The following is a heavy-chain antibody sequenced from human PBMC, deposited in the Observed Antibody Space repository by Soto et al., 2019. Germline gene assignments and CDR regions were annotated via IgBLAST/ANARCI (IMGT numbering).Heavy chain of an antibody. CDR1: GGTFSSYA. D-gene: IGHD3-22*01. CDR3: ARAQVSDDSSGYPFDY. J-gene: IGHJ4*02. CDR2: IIPIFGTA. Sequence: QVQLVQSGAEVKKPGSSVNVSCKASGGTFSSYAISWVRQAPGQGLEWMGGIIPIFGTANYAQKFHGRVTITADESTSTAYMELSSLRSEDTAGYYCARAQVSDDSSGYPFDYWGQGTLVTVSS. V-gene: IGHV1-69*01.